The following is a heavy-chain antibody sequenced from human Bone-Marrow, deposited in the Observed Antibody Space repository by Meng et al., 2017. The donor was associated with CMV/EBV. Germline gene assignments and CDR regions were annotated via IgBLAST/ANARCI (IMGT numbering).Heavy chain of an antibody. CDR2: INHSGST. J-gene: IGHJ6*02. CDR1: GGSFSGYY. D-gene: IGHD2-2*02. CDR3: ARGDIVVVPAAIIDNGGSDYYGMDV. V-gene: IGHV4-34*01. Sequence: GSLRLSCAVYGGSFSGYYWSWIRQPPGKGLEWIGEINHSGSTNYNPSLKSRVTISVDTSKNQFSLKLSSVTAADTAVHYCARGDIVVVPAAIIDNGGSDYYGMDVWGQGTTVTVSS.